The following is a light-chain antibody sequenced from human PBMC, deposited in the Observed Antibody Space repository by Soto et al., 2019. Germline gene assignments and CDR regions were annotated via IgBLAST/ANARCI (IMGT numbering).Light chain of an antibody. CDR3: AAWDASLNGYG. CDR1: SSNIGSNT. Sequence: QSVLTQPPSASGTPGQRVTISCSGSSSNIGSNTVNWYQQLPGTAPKLLIYSNNQRPSGVPDRFSGSKSGTSASLAISGLQSEHEADYYCAAWDASLNGYGFGTGTKLTVL. CDR2: SNN. V-gene: IGLV1-44*01. J-gene: IGLJ1*01.